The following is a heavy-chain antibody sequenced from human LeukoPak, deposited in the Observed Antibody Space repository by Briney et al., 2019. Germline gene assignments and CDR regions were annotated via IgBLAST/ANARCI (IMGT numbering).Heavy chain of an antibody. D-gene: IGHD2-2*01. V-gene: IGHV4-59*01. CDR1: GGSISSYY. CDR3: ARGGDIVVVPAAHPYFDY. CDR2: IYYSGST. Sequence: SETLSLTCTVSGGSISSYYWSWIRQPPGKALEWIGYIYYSGSTNYYPSLKSRVTISVDPSKNQFSLKLSSVTAADTAVYYCARGGDIVVVPAAHPYFDYWGQGTLVTVSS. J-gene: IGHJ4*02.